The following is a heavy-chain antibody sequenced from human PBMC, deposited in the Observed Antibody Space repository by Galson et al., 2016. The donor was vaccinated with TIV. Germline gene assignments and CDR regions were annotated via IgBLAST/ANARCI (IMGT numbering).Heavy chain of an antibody. Sequence: SLRLSCAASGFPFSIYAMAWVRQAPGKGLEWVSGITGSSAIPYYTASVKGRFTISRDNSKNVLYLQMNRLRVDDTAVYFCAKDPLGGWFQNPFDHWGQGTLVTVTS. CDR1: GFPFSIYA. CDR3: AKDPLGGWFQNPFDH. V-gene: IGHV3-23*01. J-gene: IGHJ4*02. D-gene: IGHD6-19*01. CDR2: ITGSSAIP.